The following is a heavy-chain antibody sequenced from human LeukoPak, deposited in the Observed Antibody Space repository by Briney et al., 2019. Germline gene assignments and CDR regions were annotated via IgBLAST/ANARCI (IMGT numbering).Heavy chain of an antibody. D-gene: IGHD6-19*01. Sequence: GGSLRLSCAASGFTFSSYAMSWVRQAPGKGLEWVAVIWYDGSNKYYADSVKGRFTISRDNSKNTLYLQMNSLRAEDTAVYYCARDVGQWLVRYYYGMDVWGQGTTVTVSS. V-gene: IGHV3-33*08. CDR3: ARDVGQWLVRYYYGMDV. CDR2: IWYDGSNK. J-gene: IGHJ6*02. CDR1: GFTFSSYA.